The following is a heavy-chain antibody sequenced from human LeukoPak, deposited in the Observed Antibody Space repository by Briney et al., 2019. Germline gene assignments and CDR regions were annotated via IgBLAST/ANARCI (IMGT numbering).Heavy chain of an antibody. Sequence: GGSLRLSCAASGFTFSSYAMHWVRQAPGKGLEWVAVISYDGSNKYYADSVEGRFTISRDNSKNTLYLQMNSLRAEDTAVYYCAKAGGSGWTQTAVGYYGMDVWGKGTTVTVSS. CDR3: AKAGGSGWTQTAVGYYGMDV. J-gene: IGHJ6*04. CDR2: ISYDGSNK. CDR1: GFTFSSYA. D-gene: IGHD6-19*01. V-gene: IGHV3-30-3*01.